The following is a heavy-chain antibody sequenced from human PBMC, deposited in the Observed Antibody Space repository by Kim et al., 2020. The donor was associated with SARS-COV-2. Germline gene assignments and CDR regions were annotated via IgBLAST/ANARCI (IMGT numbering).Heavy chain of an antibody. J-gene: IGHJ6*02. D-gene: IGHD3-3*01. Sequence: GGSLRLSCAASGFTFSSYWMHWVRQAPGKGLVWVSRINSDGSSTSYADSVKGRFTISRDNAKNTLYLQMNSLRAEDTAVYYCARGPTYYDFWSGYYNGMDVWGQGTTVTVSS. CDR3: ARGPTYYDFWSGYYNGMDV. V-gene: IGHV3-74*01. CDR2: INSDGSST. CDR1: GFTFSSYW.